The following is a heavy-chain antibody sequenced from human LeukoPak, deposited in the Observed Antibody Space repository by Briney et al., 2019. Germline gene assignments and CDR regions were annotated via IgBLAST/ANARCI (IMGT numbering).Heavy chain of an antibody. CDR3: ARAVDSYGDY. D-gene: IGHD5-18*01. CDR1: GYTFTSYA. J-gene: IGHJ4*02. CDR2: INPNSGGT. V-gene: IGHV1-2*02. Sequence: ASVKVSCKASGYTFTSYAMNWVRQAPGQGLEWMGWINPNSGGTNYAQKFQGRVTMTRDTSTSTAYMELSRLRSDDTAVYYCARAVDSYGDYWGQGTLVTVSS.